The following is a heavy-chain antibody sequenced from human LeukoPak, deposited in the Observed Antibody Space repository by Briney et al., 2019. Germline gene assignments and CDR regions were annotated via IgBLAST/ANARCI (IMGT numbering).Heavy chain of an antibody. CDR3: ARDVVGGGNFDY. CDR2: SYYSGST. CDR1: GDSISSYY. V-gene: IGHV4-59*01. J-gene: IGHJ4*02. D-gene: IGHD1-26*01. Sequence: SETLSLTCTVSGDSISSYYWSWTRQPPGKGLEWIGCSYYSGSTNYNPSLKSRVTISVDTSKNQFSLKLSSVTAADTAVYYCARDVVGGGNFDYWGQGTLVTVSS.